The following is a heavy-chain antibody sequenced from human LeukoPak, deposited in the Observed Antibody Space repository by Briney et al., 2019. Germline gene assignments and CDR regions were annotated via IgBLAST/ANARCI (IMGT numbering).Heavy chain of an antibody. CDR1: GFPFGTYA. CDR3: AKNGHGSGSYYPRTKYYFDY. D-gene: IGHD3-10*01. Sequence: GGSLRLSCAASGFPFGTYAMSWVRQAPGKGLEWVSAISGSDDSTYYADSVKGRFTISRDNSKNTLYLQMNSLRAEDTAVYYCAKNGHGSGSYYPRTKYYFDYWGQGTLVTVSS. V-gene: IGHV3-23*01. CDR2: ISGSDDST. J-gene: IGHJ4*02.